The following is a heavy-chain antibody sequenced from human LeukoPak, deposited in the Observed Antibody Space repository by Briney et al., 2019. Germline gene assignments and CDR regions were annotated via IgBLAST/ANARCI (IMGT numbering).Heavy chain of an antibody. CDR2: IYSGGST. J-gene: IGHJ3*02. D-gene: IGHD2-15*01. CDR1: TFAVSSSF. CDR3: TRDFRGGGGAFDI. Sequence: PGGSLRLSCAASTFAVSSSFMTWVHQAPGKGLEWVSVIYSGGSTYYGDSVKGRFTISRDNSKNTLYLQMDSLRTEDTAVYYCTRDFRGGGGAFDIWGQGTMVIVSS. V-gene: IGHV3-53*01.